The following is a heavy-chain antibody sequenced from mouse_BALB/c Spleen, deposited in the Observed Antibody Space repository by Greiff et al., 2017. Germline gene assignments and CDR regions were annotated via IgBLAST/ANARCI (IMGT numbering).Heavy chain of an antibody. D-gene: IGHD1-1*01. V-gene: IGHV1-54*03. CDR2: INPGSGGT. Sequence: QVQLKESGAELVRPGTSVKVSCKASGYAFTNYLIEWVKQRPGQGLEWIGVINPGSGGTNYNEKFKGKATLTADKSSSTAYMQLSSLTSDDSAVYFCARRDYYGSSSLAYWGQGTLVTVSA. CDR1: GYAFTNYL. CDR3: ARRDYYGSSSLAY. J-gene: IGHJ3*01.